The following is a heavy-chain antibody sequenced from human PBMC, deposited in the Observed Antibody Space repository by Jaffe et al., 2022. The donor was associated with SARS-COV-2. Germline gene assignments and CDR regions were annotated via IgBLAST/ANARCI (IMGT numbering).Heavy chain of an antibody. J-gene: IGHJ4*02. D-gene: IGHD3-16*01. CDR2: IITANGKT. Sequence: QVQLVQSGAEVKKPGASVKVSCKASGYTFASYGIQWVRQAPGQRLEWMGWIITANGKTKYSQEFQGRVTITSDTSASTVYMDLSSLRSEDAAVYYCARWGTVGELDYWGQGTLVTVSS. CDR3: ARWGTVGELDY. CDR1: GYTFASYG. V-gene: IGHV1-3*04.